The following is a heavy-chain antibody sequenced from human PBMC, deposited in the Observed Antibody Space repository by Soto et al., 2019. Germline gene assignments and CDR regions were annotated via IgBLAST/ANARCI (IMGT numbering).Heavy chain of an antibody. CDR1: GGSFSGYY. J-gene: IGHJ3*02. V-gene: IGHV4-34*01. Sequence: SETLSLTCAVYGGSFSGYYWSWIRQPPGKGLEWIGEINHSGSTNYNPSLKSRVTISVDTSKNQFSLKLSSVTAADTAVYYCARPGIAAAGSRKNAFDIWGKGTMVTVSS. CDR2: INHSGST. CDR3: ARPGIAAAGSRKNAFDI. D-gene: IGHD6-13*01.